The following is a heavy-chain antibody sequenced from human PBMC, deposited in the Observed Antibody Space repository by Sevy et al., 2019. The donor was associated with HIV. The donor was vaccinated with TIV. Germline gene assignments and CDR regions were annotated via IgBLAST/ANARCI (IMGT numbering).Heavy chain of an antibody. CDR1: GFTFTDYY. CDR3: SRGVISPVADV. CDR2: ITVTGITI. J-gene: IGHJ6*02. D-gene: IGHD2-21*01. V-gene: IGHV3-11*01. Sequence: GGSLRLSCAASGFTFTDYYMSWIHQAPGKGLEWVSYITVTGITIYYADSVKGRFTISRDNAKNSLYLQMNSLRAEDTAVYYCSRGVISPVADVSGQGTTVTVSS.